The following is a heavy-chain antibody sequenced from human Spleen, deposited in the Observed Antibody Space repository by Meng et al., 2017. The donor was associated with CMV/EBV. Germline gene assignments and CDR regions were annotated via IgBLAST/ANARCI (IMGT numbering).Heavy chain of an antibody. CDR1: GFSFHTYG. J-gene: IGHJ4*02. V-gene: IGHV3-30*02. Sequence: ASGFSFHTYGMHWVRQAPGKGLEWVAFIRYDGDTKYYADSVKGRLTISRDNSKNTLYVQVNSLRVEDTALYFCAKDRSLERFQIDYWGQGTLVTVSS. D-gene: IGHD3-16*02. CDR2: IRYDGDTK. CDR3: AKDRSLERFQIDY.